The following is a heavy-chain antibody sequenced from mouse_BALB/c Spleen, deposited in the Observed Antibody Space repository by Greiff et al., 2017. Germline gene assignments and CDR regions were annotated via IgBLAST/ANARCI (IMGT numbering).Heavy chain of an antibody. CDR2: INPSNGGT. J-gene: IGHJ2*01. CDR1: GYTFTSYY. Sequence: QVQLQQPGAELVKPGASVKLSCKASGYTFTSYYMYWVKQRPGQGLEWIGGINPSNGGTNFTEKFKSKATLTVDKSSSTAYMQLSSLTSEDSAVYYCTRGFYYFDYWGQGTTLTVSS. V-gene: IGHV1S81*02. CDR3: TRGFYYFDY.